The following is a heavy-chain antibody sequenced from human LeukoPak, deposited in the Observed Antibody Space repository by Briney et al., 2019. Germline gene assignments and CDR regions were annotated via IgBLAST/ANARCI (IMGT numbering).Heavy chain of an antibody. V-gene: IGHV3-30*18. CDR2: ISYDGSNK. J-gene: IGHJ4*02. CDR1: GFTFSNYN. CDR3: AKDFGSWYTPFDY. D-gene: IGHD2-2*02. Sequence: GGSLRLSCAASGFTFSNYNMNWVRQAPGKGLEWVAVISYDGSNKYYADSVKGRFTISRDNSKNTLYLQMNSLRAEDTAVYYCAKDFGSWYTPFDYWGQGTLVTVSS.